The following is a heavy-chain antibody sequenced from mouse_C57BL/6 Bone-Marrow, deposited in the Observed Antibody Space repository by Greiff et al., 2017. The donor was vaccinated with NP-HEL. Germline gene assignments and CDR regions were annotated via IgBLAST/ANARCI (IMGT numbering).Heavy chain of an antibody. J-gene: IGHJ4*01. CDR2: IDPEDGET. V-gene: IGHV14-2*01. Sequence: VQLQQSGAELVKPGASVKLSCTASGFNIKDYYMHWVKQRTEQGLEWIGRIDPEDGETKYAPKFQGKATITADTSSNTAYLQLSSLTSEDTAVYYGAEAPFYGNYVGYAMDYWGQGTSVTVSA. D-gene: IGHD2-1*01. CDR1: GFNIKDYY. CDR3: AEAPFYGNYVGYAMDY.